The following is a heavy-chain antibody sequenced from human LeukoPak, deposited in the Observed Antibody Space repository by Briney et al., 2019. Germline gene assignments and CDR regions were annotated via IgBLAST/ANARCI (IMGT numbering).Heavy chain of an antibody. V-gene: IGHV4-31*03. D-gene: IGHD3-10*01. Sequence: SETLSLTCTVSGGSISSGGYYWSWIRQHPGKGLEWIGYIYYSGSTYCNPSLKSRVTISVDTSKNQFSLKLSSVTAADTAVYYCARDQITMVRGRRLYNWFDPWGQGTLVTVSS. CDR3: ARDQITMVRGRRLYNWFDP. CDR2: IYYSGST. CDR1: GGSISSGGYY. J-gene: IGHJ5*02.